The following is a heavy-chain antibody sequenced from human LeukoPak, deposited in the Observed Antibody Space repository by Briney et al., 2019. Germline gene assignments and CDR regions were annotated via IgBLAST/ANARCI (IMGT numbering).Heavy chain of an antibody. V-gene: IGHV1-2*02. CDR3: ARGHPVVYSSSYRHLRGTLPDY. D-gene: IGHD6-6*01. J-gene: IGHJ4*02. CDR1: GYTFTGYY. Sequence: ASVKVSCKASGYTFTGYYMHWVRQAPGQGLEWMGWINPNSGGTNYAQKFQGRVTMTRDTSISTAYMELSRLRSDDTAVYYRARGHPVVYSSSYRHLRGTLPDYWGQGTLVTVSS. CDR2: INPNSGGT.